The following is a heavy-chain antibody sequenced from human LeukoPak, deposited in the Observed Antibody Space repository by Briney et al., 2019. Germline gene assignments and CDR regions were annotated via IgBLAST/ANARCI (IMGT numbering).Heavy chain of an antibody. CDR2: IYVSGST. D-gene: IGHD6-13*01. CDR1: GGSISSYQ. CDR3: ARDWAAAADI. Sequence: PSETLSLTCTVSGGSISSYQWSWIRQPTGKGLDWIGRIYVSGSTNYNPSLKSRVTMSVDTSKNQFSLKLSSVTAADTAVYYCARDWAAAADIWGQGTLVTVSS. J-gene: IGHJ3*02. V-gene: IGHV4-4*07.